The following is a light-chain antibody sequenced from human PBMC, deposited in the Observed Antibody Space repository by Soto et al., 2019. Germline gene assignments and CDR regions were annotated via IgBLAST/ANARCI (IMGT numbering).Light chain of an antibody. J-gene: IGLJ1*01. V-gene: IGLV2-23*01. Sequence: QSALTQPASVSGSPGQSITISCTGTSSDVGSYTLVSWYQQHPGKAPKLMIYEGNKRPSGVSDRFSGSKSANTASLTISGLQTEDEADYCCCSYAGTNTFVFGTGTKLTVL. CDR2: EGN. CDR3: CSYAGTNTFV. CDR1: SSDVGSYTL.